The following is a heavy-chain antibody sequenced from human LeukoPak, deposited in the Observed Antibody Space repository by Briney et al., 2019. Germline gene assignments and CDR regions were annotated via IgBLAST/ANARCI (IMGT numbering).Heavy chain of an antibody. Sequence: GGSLRLSCAASGFTFSSYGMHWVRQAPGKGLEWVAVISYDGSNKYYADSVKGRFTISRDNSKNTLYLQMNSLRAEDTAVYYCAKAYYDSSGYYTYFDYWGQGTLVTVSS. CDR1: GFTFSSYG. CDR3: AKAYYDSSGYYTYFDY. D-gene: IGHD3-22*01. J-gene: IGHJ4*02. CDR2: ISYDGSNK. V-gene: IGHV3-30*12.